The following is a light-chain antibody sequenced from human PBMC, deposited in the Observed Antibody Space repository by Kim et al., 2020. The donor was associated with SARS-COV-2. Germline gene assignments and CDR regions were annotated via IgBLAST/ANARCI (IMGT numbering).Light chain of an antibody. V-gene: IGLV3-1*01. Sequence: VSTGKTASITSSGDKLGDKYECWDQEKPGQSHVLVIYQDSKRHSGIPERFSGSNSGNTATLTISGTQAMDEADYYCQAWDSKWVFGGGTQLTVL. J-gene: IGLJ3*02. CDR3: QAWDSKWV. CDR1: KLGDKY. CDR2: QDS.